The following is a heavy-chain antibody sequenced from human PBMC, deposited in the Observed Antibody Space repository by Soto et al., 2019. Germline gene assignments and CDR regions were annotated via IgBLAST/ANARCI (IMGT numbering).Heavy chain of an antibody. J-gene: IGHJ3*02. CDR2: IIPIFGTA. CDR3: ALRGGVVVARGDAFDI. V-gene: IGHV1-69*12. Sequence: QVQLVQSGAEVKKPGSSVKVSCMASGGTFSSYAISWVRQAPGQGLEWMGGIIPIFGTANYAQKFQGRVTITADESTSTAYMELSSLRSEDTAVYYCALRGGVVVARGDAFDIWGQGTMVTVSS. CDR1: GGTFSSYA. D-gene: IGHD3-22*01.